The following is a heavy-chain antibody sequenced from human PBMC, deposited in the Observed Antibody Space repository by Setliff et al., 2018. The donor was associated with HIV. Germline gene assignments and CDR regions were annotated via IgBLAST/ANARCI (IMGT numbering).Heavy chain of an antibody. Sequence: LRLSCAASGFTFSAYWMHWVRQSPGRGLVGVSHIKGDGSITKYADSVKGRFTISRDNAKNTLYLQMNSLRAEDTAVYYCARDYSNVGFDLWGRGTLVTVSS. CDR1: GFTFSAYW. J-gene: IGHJ2*01. V-gene: IGHV3-74*03. CDR2: IKGDGSIT. CDR3: ARDYSNVGFDL. D-gene: IGHD4-4*01.